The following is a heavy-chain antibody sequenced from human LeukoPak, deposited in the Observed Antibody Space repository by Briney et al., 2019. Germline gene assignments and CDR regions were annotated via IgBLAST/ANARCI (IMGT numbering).Heavy chain of an antibody. Sequence: QPGGSLSLFCAASGFTLSSYWMLWVRQAPGKGLVWVSRINSDGRSTSYADSVKGRFTISRDNAKNTLYLQMNCLRAEDTAVYYCARGSLDFWSVQRWAFDIWGQGTMVTVSS. CDR3: ARGSLDFWSVQRWAFDI. D-gene: IGHD3-3*01. J-gene: IGHJ3*02. V-gene: IGHV3-74*01. CDR1: GFTLSSYW. CDR2: INSDGRST.